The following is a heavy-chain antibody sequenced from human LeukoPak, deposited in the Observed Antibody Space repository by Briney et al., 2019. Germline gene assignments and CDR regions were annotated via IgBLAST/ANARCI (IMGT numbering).Heavy chain of an antibody. CDR2: IYSGGST. CDR3: ARVTVGVYGMDV. J-gene: IGHJ6*02. D-gene: IGHD2-21*01. CDR1: GFTVSSNY. V-gene: IGHV3-53*01. Sequence: GGSLRLSCAASGFTVSSNYMSWVRQAPGKGLEWASVIYSGGSTYYADSVKGRFTISRDNSKNTLYLQMNSLRAEDTAVYYCARVTVGVYGMDVWGQGTTVTVSS.